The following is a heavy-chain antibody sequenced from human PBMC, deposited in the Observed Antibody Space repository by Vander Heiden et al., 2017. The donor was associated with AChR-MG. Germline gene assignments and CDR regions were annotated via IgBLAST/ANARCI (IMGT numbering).Heavy chain of an antibody. D-gene: IGHD3-10*01. J-gene: IGHJ4*02. Sequence: QVQLVQSGAEVKKPGSSVTVSCQASGGTFSSYASSWVRQAPGQGLEWMGGIIPIFGTANYAKKFQGRVTITADESTSTAYMELSSLRSEDTAVYYCARSSMVRGVESYYWGQGTLVTVSS. CDR1: GGTFSSYA. CDR2: IIPIFGTA. V-gene: IGHV1-69*01. CDR3: ARSSMVRGVESYY.